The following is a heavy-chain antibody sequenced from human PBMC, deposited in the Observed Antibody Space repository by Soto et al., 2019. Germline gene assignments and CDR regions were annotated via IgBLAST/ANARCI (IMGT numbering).Heavy chain of an antibody. CDR1: GDSVSSTSAA. CDR3: ASFRWLRGGCYYGIDV. CDR2: TYYRSKWYN. J-gene: IGHJ6*02. D-gene: IGHD5-12*01. V-gene: IGHV6-1*01. Sequence: SQTLSLTCAISGDSVSSTSAAWNSIRHSPSSGIERLGSTYYRSKWYNNYAVSVKSRITLNPDTSKNQFTPQLNSVTPQDAAVYSGASFRWLRGGCYYGIDVWGQGTTVTVSS.